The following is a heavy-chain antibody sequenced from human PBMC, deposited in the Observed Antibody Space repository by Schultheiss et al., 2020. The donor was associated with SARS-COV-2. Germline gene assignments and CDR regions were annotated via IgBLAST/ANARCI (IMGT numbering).Heavy chain of an antibody. CDR1: GFTFSSYA. CDR2: ISGSGGST. V-gene: IGHV3-23*01. D-gene: IGHD3-3*01. CDR3: ARDRVTIFGVADMLDY. J-gene: IGHJ4*02. Sequence: GESLKISCAASGFTFSSYAMSWVRQAPGKGLEWVSAISGSGGSTYYADSVKGRFTISRDNSKNTLYLQMNSLRAEDTAVYYCARDRVTIFGVADMLDYWGQGTLVTVSS.